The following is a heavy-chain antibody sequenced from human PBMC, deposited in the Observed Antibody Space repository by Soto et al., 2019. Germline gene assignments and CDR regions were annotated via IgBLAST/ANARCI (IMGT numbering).Heavy chain of an antibody. Sequence: QVQLQESGPGLVKPSQTLSLSCTVSGGSLSSGGYYWSWIRQHPGKGLEWIGFIYYSGSTYYNPSLKSRVNISVDTSQNQFSLKLSSGTAADTAVYYCARDTQRGYSGYFDSWGQGTLVTVSS. CDR1: GGSLSSGGYY. J-gene: IGHJ4*02. CDR2: IYYSGST. D-gene: IGHD5-12*01. CDR3: ARDTQRGYSGYFDS. V-gene: IGHV4-31*03.